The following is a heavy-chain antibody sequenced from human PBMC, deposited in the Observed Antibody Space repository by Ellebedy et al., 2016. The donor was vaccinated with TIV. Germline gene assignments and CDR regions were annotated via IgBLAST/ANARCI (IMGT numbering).Heavy chain of an antibody. CDR1: GGSISSGGYY. CDR3: ARHSVGDYFDY. D-gene: IGHD1-26*01. CDR2: IYYSGST. V-gene: IGHV4-31*03. Sequence: MPSETLSLTCTVSGGSISSGGYYWSWIRQHPGKGLEWIGYIYYSGSTYYNPSLKSRVTISVDTSKNQFSLKLSSVTAADTAVYYCARHSVGDYFDYWGQGTLVTVSS. J-gene: IGHJ4*02.